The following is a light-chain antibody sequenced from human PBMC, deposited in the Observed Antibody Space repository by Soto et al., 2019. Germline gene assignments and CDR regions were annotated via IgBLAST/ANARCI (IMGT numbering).Light chain of an antibody. CDR2: VAS. J-gene: IGKJ4*01. V-gene: IGKV3-20*01. Sequence: EIVLTQSPGTLSLSPGERATLSCRASQSVSSSYLAWYQQKPGEAPRLLIYVASSRATGIPDRFSGSGSGTGFTLTISRLEPKDFAVSYCQQYGSSPLTFGGGTKVETK. CDR1: QSVSSSY. CDR3: QQYGSSPLT.